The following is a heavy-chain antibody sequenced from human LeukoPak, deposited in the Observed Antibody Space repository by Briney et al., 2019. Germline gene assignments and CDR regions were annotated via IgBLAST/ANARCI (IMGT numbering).Heavy chain of an antibody. CDR2: INHSGST. Sequence: PSETLSLTCAVYGGPFSGYCWSWIRQPPGKGLEWIGEINHSGSTNYNPSLKSRVTISVDTSKNQFSLKLSSVTAADTAVYYCARGSGSGSWFDPWGQGTLVTVSS. CDR3: ARGSGSGSWFDP. V-gene: IGHV4-34*01. J-gene: IGHJ5*02. CDR1: GGPFSGYC. D-gene: IGHD1-26*01.